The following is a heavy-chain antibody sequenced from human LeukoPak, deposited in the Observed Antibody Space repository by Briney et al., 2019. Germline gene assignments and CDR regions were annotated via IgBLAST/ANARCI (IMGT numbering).Heavy chain of an antibody. J-gene: IGHJ6*03. CDR3: ARGDGGSYYPLYYYYYMDV. Sequence: GGSLRLSCAASGFTFSSYSMNWVRQAPGKGLEWVSSISSSSSYIYYADSVKGRFTISRDNAKNSLYLQVNSLRAEDTAVYYCARGDGGSYYPLYYYYYMDVWGKGTTVTVSS. CDR2: ISSSSSYI. D-gene: IGHD1-26*01. CDR1: GFTFSSYS. V-gene: IGHV3-21*01.